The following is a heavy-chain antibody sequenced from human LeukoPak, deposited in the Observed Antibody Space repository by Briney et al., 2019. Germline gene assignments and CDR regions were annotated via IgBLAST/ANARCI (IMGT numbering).Heavy chain of an antibody. V-gene: IGHV3-48*01. CDR3: ARDRVTMVRGVNYYFDY. J-gene: IGHJ4*02. CDR2: ISSRSSTI. CDR1: GFTFSRFS. Sequence: GGSLRLSCVVSGFTFSRFSMNWVRQAPGKGLEWISYISSRSSTIYYADSVKGRFTISRENAKNSLYLQMNSLRAEDTAVYYCARDRVTMVRGVNYYFDYWGQGTLVTVSS. D-gene: IGHD3-10*01.